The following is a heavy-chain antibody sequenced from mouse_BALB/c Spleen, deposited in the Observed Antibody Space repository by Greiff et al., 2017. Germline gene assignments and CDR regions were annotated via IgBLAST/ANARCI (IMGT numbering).Heavy chain of an antibody. J-gene: IGHJ3*01. CDR2: ISSGSSTI. Sequence: EVKLMESGGGLVQPGGSRKLSCAASGFTFSSFGMHWVRQAPEKGLEWVAYISSGSSTIYYADTVKGRFTISRDNPKNTLFLQMTSLRSEDTAMYYCARGYDYAWFAYWGQGTLVTVSA. CDR1: GFTFSSFG. CDR3: ARGYDYAWFAY. V-gene: IGHV5-17*02. D-gene: IGHD2-4*01.